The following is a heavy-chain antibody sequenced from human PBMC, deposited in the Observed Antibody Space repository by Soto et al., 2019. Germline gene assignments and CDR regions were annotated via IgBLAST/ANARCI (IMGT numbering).Heavy chain of an antibody. V-gene: IGHV4-59*01. J-gene: IGHJ4*02. D-gene: IGHD5-12*01. CDR3: ARGKMATILDY. CDR2: IYHSVST. Sequence: SETLSLTCTVSGGSISSFYWGWLRQSPGKGLEWIGNIYHSVSTNYNPSLKSRVTISVDTSKNQFSLKLSSVTAADTAVYYCARGKMATILDYWGQGTLVTVSS. CDR1: GGSISSFY.